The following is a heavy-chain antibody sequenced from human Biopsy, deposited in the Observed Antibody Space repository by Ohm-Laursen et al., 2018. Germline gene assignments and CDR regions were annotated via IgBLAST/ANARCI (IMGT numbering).Heavy chain of an antibody. CDR2: IVPILGHL. V-gene: IGHV1-69*04. D-gene: IGHD3-3*01. Sequence: SSVKVSCKSSGGPSSNYAFSWVRQAPGQGLEWVGRIVPILGHLNYAQRFQGRVSITADKSTTYVYMELSRLTSGDTAVYYCAADADGYYTEFDYWGPGTLVTVSS. CDR1: GGPSSNYA. J-gene: IGHJ4*02. CDR3: AADADGYYTEFDY.